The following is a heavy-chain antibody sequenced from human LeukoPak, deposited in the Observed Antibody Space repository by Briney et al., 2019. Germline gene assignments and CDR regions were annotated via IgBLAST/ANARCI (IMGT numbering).Heavy chain of an antibody. V-gene: IGHV1-18*01. Sequence: ASVKVSCKASGHTFTSYGISWVRQAPGQGLEWMGWISAYNGNTNYAQKLQGRVTMTTDTSTSTAYMELRSLRSDDTAVYYCATNYYDYVWGSYRYYFDYWGQGTLVTVSS. D-gene: IGHD3-16*02. CDR1: GHTFTSYG. CDR3: ATNYYDYVWGSYRYYFDY. CDR2: ISAYNGNT. J-gene: IGHJ4*02.